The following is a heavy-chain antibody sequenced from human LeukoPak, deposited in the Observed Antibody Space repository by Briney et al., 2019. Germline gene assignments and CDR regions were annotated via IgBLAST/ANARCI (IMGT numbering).Heavy chain of an antibody. D-gene: IGHD3-10*01. CDR2: IYYSGTT. Sequence: SETLSLTCTVSGGSMDSFYWSWIRHSPGGGLEWIGYIYYSGTTNYNPSLRSRLIISADTSKTQFSLKLISVTAADTAVYYCARLARLTLIRGVTGYHSLDVWGKGTKVTVSS. J-gene: IGHJ6*04. CDR1: GGSMDSFY. CDR3: ARLARLTLIRGVTGYHSLDV. V-gene: IGHV4-59*01.